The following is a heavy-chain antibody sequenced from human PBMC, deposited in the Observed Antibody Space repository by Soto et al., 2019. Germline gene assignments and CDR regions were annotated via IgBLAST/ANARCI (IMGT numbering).Heavy chain of an antibody. CDR1: GGSISGYY. J-gene: IGHJ4*02. CDR2: IHYSGST. CDR3: ARLAAMGEFDY. D-gene: IGHD5-18*01. Sequence: SETLSLTCTVSGGSISGYYWGWIRQSPVRGLELIGYIHYSGSTYYNPSLNSRVTISLDTSKKQFSLKLSSVTAADTAVYYCARLAAMGEFDYWGQGTLVTVSS. V-gene: IGHV4-59*08.